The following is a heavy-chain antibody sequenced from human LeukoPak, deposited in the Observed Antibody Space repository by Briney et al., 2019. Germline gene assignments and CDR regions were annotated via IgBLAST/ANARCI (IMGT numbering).Heavy chain of an antibody. J-gene: IGHJ4*02. V-gene: IGHV3-53*01. CDR1: GFTVSGNY. D-gene: IGHD4-17*01. Sequence: PGGSLRLSCAASGFTVSGNYMSWVRQAPGKGLEWVSVIYSGGDTYSADSVKGRFTISRDSSKNTVYLQMNSLRAEDTAVYYCAREGGGDYGDYLRYWGQGTLVTVSS. CDR2: IYSGGDT. CDR3: AREGGGDYGDYLRY.